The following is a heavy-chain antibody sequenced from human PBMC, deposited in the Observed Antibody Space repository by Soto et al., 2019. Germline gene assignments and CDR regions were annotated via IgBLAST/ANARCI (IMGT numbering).Heavy chain of an antibody. J-gene: IGHJ6*03. V-gene: IGHV4-59*08. CDR2: IYYSGST. CDR3: ARQANWGRYYYYYMDV. Sequence: SETLSLTCTVSGGSISSYYWSWIRQPPGKGLEWIGYIYYSGSTNYNPSLKSRVTISVDTSKNQFSLKLSSVTAADTAVYYCARQANWGRYYYYYMDVWGKGTTVTVSS. CDR1: GGSISSYY. D-gene: IGHD7-27*01.